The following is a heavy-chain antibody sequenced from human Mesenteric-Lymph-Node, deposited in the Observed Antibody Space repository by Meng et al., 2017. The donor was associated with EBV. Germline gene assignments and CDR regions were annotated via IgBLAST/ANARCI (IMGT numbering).Heavy chain of an antibody. J-gene: IGHJ5*02. CDR1: GGSSSGDY. CDR3: ATHGSGSYSWFDP. V-gene: IGHV4-34*01. D-gene: IGHD3-10*01. Sequence: HLQQWGLRLLTPSETLSLTVGVYGGSSSGDYWSWIRQPPGKGLEWIGEISHSGGTTYNPSLKSRVTISVDTSKNQFSLKLSSVTAADTAVYYCATHGSGSYSWFDPWGQGTLVTVSS. CDR2: ISHSGGT.